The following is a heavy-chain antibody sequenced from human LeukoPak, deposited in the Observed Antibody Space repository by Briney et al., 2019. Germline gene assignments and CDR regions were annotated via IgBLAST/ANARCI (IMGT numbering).Heavy chain of an antibody. D-gene: IGHD5-18*01. V-gene: IGHV4-4*07. J-gene: IGHJ5*02. CDR1: DGYISSYY. CDR2: IYTSGST. CDR3: ARDYGDSYGYSRANWFDP. Sequence: PSETLSLTCTVTDGYISSYYWSWIRQPAGKGLERIGRIYTSGSTSYTPSLKSRVTMTGDTSKHQLSLKLSSVTAADTAVYYCARDYGDSYGYSRANWFDPWGQGTLVTVSS.